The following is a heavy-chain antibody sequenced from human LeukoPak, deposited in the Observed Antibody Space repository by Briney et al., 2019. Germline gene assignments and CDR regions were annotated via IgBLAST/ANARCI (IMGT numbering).Heavy chain of an antibody. J-gene: IGHJ4*02. CDR2: ISSSSSTI. D-gene: IGHD2-2*01. CDR1: GFTFSSYS. CDR3: ARIQLPFRTGFDY. Sequence: GGSLRLSCAASGFTFSSYSMNWVRQAPGKGLEWVSYISSSSSTIYYADSVKGRFTISRDNAKNSLYLQMNSLRAEDTAVYYCARIQLPFRTGFDYWGQGTLVTVSS. V-gene: IGHV3-48*01.